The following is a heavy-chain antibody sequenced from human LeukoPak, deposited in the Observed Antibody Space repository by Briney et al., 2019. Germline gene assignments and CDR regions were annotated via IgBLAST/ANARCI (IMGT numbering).Heavy chain of an antibody. CDR2: INPNSGGT. Sequence: ASVKVSCKASGYTFTGYYMHWVRQAPGQGLEWMGWINPNSGGTNYAQKFQGRVAMTRDTSISTAYMELSRLRSDDTAVYYCAREPPYCSSTSCFLPPPYYYYGMDVWGQGTTVTVSS. CDR3: AREPPYCSSTSCFLPPPYYYYGMDV. V-gene: IGHV1-2*02. CDR1: GYTFTGYY. J-gene: IGHJ6*02. D-gene: IGHD2-2*01.